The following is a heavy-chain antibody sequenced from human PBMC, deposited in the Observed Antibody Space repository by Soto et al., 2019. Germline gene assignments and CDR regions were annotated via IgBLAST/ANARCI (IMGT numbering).Heavy chain of an antibody. J-gene: IGHJ6*02. CDR1: GYSFTSYW. Sequence: GESLKISCKGSGYSFTSYWIGWVRQMPGKGLEWTGIIYPGDSDTRYSPSFQGQVTISADKSISTAYLQWSSLKASDTAMYYCARGGIYYDRTIFYYGMDVWGQGTTVTVSS. CDR3: ARGGIYYDRTIFYYGMDV. CDR2: IYPGDSDT. V-gene: IGHV5-51*01. D-gene: IGHD3-22*01.